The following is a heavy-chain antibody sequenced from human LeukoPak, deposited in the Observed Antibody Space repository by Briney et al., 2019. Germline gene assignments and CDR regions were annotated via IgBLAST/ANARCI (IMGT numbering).Heavy chain of an antibody. Sequence: GGSLRLSCAASGFTVSSNYMSWVRQAPGKGLEWVSVIYSGGSTYYADSVKGRFTISRHNSKNTLYLQMNSLRAEDTAVYYCAREVILLRVARYYGMDVWGQGTTVTVSS. CDR3: AREVILLRVARYYGMDV. CDR2: IYSGGST. D-gene: IGHD2-15*01. CDR1: GFTVSSNY. V-gene: IGHV3-53*04. J-gene: IGHJ6*02.